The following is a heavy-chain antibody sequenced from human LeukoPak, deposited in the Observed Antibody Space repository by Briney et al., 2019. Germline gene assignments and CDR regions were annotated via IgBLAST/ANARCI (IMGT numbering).Heavy chain of an antibody. Sequence: ASVKVSCKASGYTFTGYYTHWVRQAPGQGLEWMEWINPNSGGTNYAQKFQGRVTMTRDTSISTAYMELSRLRSDDTAVYYRARVLLRSRGWFDPWGQGTLVTVSS. J-gene: IGHJ5*02. CDR2: INPNSGGT. V-gene: IGHV1-2*02. D-gene: IGHD2-15*01. CDR1: GYTFTGYY. CDR3: ARVLLRSRGWFDP.